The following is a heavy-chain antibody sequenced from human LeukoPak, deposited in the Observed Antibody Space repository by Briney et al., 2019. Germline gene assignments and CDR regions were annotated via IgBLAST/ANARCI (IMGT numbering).Heavy chain of an antibody. Sequence: GASVKVSCKASGYTFTGYYMHWVRQAPGKGLEWMGGFDPEDGETIYAQKFQGRVTMTEDTSTDTAYMELSSLRSEDTAVYYCATVGLWFGELSPLSYWGQGTLVTVSS. J-gene: IGHJ4*02. CDR1: GYTFTGYY. D-gene: IGHD3-10*01. CDR2: FDPEDGET. CDR3: ATVGLWFGELSPLSY. V-gene: IGHV1-24*01.